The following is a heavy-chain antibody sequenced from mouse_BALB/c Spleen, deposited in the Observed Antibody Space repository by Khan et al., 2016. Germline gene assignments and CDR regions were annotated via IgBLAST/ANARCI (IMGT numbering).Heavy chain of an antibody. J-gene: IGHJ3*01. CDR2: ITSYNGAT. CDR1: GYSFTGYY. CDR3: ASPYGSSYVGFAY. D-gene: IGHD1-1*01. Sequence: LVKTGASVKISCKASGYSFTGYYMHWVTQSHGKSLEWIGYITSYNGATSYNQKFKGKSTFTVDTSSSTAYMQFNSLTSEDSAVYDCASPYGSSYVGFAYVRQGTLVTVSA. V-gene: IGHV1S34*01.